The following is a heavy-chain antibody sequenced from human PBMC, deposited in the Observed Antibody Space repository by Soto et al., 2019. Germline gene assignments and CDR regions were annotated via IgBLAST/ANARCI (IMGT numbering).Heavy chain of an antibody. J-gene: IGHJ4*02. V-gene: IGHV3-30*18. Sequence: GGSLRLSCAASGFTFSSYGMHWVRQAPGKGLEWVAVISYDGSNKYYADSVKGRFTISRDNSKNTLYLQMNSLRAEDTAVYYCAKELGIAVAGSFDYWGQGTLVTVSS. CDR1: GFTFSSYG. CDR3: AKELGIAVAGSFDY. D-gene: IGHD6-19*01. CDR2: ISYDGSNK.